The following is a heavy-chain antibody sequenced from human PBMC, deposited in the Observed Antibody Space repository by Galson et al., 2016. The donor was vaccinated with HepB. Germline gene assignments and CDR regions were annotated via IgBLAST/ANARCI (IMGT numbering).Heavy chain of an antibody. J-gene: IGHJ4*02. Sequence: SLRLSCAASGFTFSDYAMTWVRQAPGKGLEWLTVISYDGDKKYYADSVGGRFTISRDDSKNTLYLQMSGLRAEDTALYYCARDEDYGDYRIDYWGQGTLVTVSS. CDR1: GFTFSDYA. CDR2: ISYDGDKK. V-gene: IGHV3-30*04. CDR3: ARDEDYGDYRIDY. D-gene: IGHD4-17*01.